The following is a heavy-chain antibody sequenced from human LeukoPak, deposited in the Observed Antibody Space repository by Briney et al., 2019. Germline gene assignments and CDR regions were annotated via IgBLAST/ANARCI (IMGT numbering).Heavy chain of an antibody. J-gene: IGHJ4*02. CDR2: ITAYNDNT. D-gene: IGHD3-10*01. V-gene: IGHV1-18*04. Sequence: ASVKVSCKASGYTFTGYYMHWVRQAPGQGLEWMGWITAYNDNTNYAQKLQGRVTMTTDTSTSTAYMELRSLRSDDTAVYYCARALLWFGEPSHIDYWGQGTLVTASS. CDR3: ARALLWFGEPSHIDY. CDR1: GYTFTGYY.